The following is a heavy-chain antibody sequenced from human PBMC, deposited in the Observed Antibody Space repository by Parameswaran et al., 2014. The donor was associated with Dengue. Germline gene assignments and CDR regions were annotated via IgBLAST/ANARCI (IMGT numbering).Heavy chain of an antibody. D-gene: IGHD3-10*01. Sequence: VRQMPGKGLEWVANIKQDGSEKYYVDSVKGRFTISRDNAKNSLYLQMNSLRAEDTAVYYCARDNNFDYGSGSYYTGRFDPWGQGTLVTVSS. J-gene: IGHJ5*02. V-gene: IGHV3-7*01. CDR3: ARDNNFDYGSGSYYTGRFDP. CDR2: IKQDGSEK.